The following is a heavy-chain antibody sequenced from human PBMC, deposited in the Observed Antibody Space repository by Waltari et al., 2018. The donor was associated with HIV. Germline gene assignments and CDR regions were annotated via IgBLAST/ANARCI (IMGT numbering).Heavy chain of an antibody. CDR3: ARDRTPRYYYGMDV. CDR1: GFTLSSYS. J-gene: IGHJ6*02. CDR2: ISSSSSTI. V-gene: IGHV3-48*01. Sequence: EVQLVESGGGLVQPGGSLRLSCAASGFTLSSYSMNWVRLAPGKGLEWVSYISSSSSTIYYADSVKGRFTISRDNAKNSLYLQMNSLRAEDTAVYYCARDRTPRYYYGMDVWGQGTTVTVSS.